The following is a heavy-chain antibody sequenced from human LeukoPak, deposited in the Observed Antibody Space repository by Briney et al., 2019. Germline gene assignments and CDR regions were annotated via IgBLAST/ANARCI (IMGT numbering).Heavy chain of an antibody. CDR2: ISYDGSNK. V-gene: IGHV3-30*18. CDR3: AKSVASDAY. CDR1: GFTFSSYG. J-gene: IGHJ4*02. Sequence: QSGGSLRLSCAASGFTFSSYGMHWVRQAPGKGLEWVAVISYDGSNKYYADFVKGRFTISRDNSKNTLSLQMNGLIPEDTAVYYCAKSVASDAYWGQGTLVTVSS. D-gene: IGHD5-12*01.